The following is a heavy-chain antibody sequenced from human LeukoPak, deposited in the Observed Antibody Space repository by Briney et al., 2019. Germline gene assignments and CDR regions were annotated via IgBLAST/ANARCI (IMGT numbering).Heavy chain of an antibody. CDR3: AKDMGEDGSYYLDY. Sequence: GGSLRLSCTASGFTFSSYAMSWVRQAPGKGLEWVSAISGSGARTYYAGSVKGRFTISRDTSKNTLYLQMNSLRAEDTAVYYCAKDMGEDGSYYLDYGGQGTLVTVSA. V-gene: IGHV3-23*01. CDR2: ISGSGART. CDR1: GFTFSSYA. J-gene: IGHJ4*02. D-gene: IGHD1-26*01.